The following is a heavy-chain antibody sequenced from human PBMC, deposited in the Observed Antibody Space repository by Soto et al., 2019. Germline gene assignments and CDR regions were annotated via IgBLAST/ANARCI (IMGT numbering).Heavy chain of an antibody. V-gene: IGHV1-46*01. CDR1: GYTFTSYD. D-gene: IGHD3-3*01. J-gene: IGHJ3*02. Sequence: GASVKVSCKASGYTFTSYDMHWVRQAPGQGLEWMGIITPSGGSTSYAQKFQGRVTMTRDTSTSTVYMELSSLRSEDTAVYYCASPARNYDFWSGYSFDIWGQGTMVTVSS. CDR3: ASPARNYDFWSGYSFDI. CDR2: ITPSGGST.